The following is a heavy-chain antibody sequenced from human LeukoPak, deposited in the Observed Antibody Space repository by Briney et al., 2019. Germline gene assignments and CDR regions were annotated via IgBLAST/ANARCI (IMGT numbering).Heavy chain of an antibody. Sequence: SETLSLTCTVSGGSISSSSYYWGWIRQPPGKGLEWIGEINHSGSTNYNPSLKSRVTISVDTSKNQFSLKLSSVTAADTAVYYCARGRRWGVGVPDQYLQHWGQGTLVTVSS. CDR2: INHSGST. V-gene: IGHV4-39*07. CDR3: ARGRRWGVGVPDQYLQH. D-gene: IGHD1-26*01. CDR1: GGSISSSSYY. J-gene: IGHJ1*01.